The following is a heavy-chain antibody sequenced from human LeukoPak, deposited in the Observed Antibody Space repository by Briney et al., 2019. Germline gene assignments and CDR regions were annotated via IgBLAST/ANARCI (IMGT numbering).Heavy chain of an antibody. V-gene: IGHV4-34*01. J-gene: IGHJ4*02. CDR1: GGSFSGYY. CDR2: INHSGST. Sequence: PSETLSLTCAVYGGSFSGYYWSWIRQPPGKGLEWIGEINHSGSTNYNPSLKSRVTISVDTSKNQFSLKLTSVTAADTAVYYCARGPAATSRGLSYWGQGTLVTVSS. D-gene: IGHD6-25*01. CDR3: ARGPAATSRGLSY.